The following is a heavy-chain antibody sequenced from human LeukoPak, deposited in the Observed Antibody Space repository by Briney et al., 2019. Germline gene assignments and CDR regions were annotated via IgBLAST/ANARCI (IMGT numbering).Heavy chain of an antibody. J-gene: IGHJ4*02. CDR1: GYTFTSYD. Sequence: ASVKVSCKASGYTFTSYDINWVRQATGQGLEWMGWMNPNSGNTGYAQKFQGRVTMTRNTSISTAYMELSSRRSEDTAVYYCARGPVSRYCSGGSCYRLGYWGQGTLVTVSS. D-gene: IGHD2-15*01. V-gene: IGHV1-8*01. CDR2: MNPNSGNT. CDR3: ARGPVSRYCSGGSCYRLGY.